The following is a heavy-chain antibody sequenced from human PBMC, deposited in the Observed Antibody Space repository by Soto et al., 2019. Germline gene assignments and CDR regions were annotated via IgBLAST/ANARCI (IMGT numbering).Heavy chain of an antibody. D-gene: IGHD3-3*01. J-gene: IGHJ6*01. V-gene: IGHV3-23*01. CDR1: GFTFSSYA. Sequence: PGGSLRLSCAASGFTFSSYAMSWVRQAPGKGLEWVSAISSSGDSTYYADSVKGRFTISRDNSKNTLYLQMNSLRAEDTAVYYCARDSYERITIFGVVILPYGMDVWGQGTTVTVSS. CDR3: ARDSYERITIFGVVILPYGMDV. CDR2: ISSSGDST.